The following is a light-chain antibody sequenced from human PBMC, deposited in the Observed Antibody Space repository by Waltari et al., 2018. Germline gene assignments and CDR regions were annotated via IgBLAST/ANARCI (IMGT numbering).Light chain of an antibody. J-gene: IGKJ3*01. Sequence: DIQLTQSPSFLSASVGDRVTITCRASQDISSSLAWYQHKPGRAPKLLIYAASTLQSGVPSRLSGSGSGTEFTLTISSLQPEDFVTYYCQQVNNYPFTFGPGTILDVK. CDR1: QDISSS. CDR3: QQVNNYPFT. CDR2: AAS. V-gene: IGKV1-9*01.